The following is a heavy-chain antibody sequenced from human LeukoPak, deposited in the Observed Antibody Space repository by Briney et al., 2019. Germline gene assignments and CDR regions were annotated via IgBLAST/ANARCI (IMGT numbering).Heavy chain of an antibody. J-gene: IGHJ4*02. D-gene: IGHD3-10*01. CDR3: ATDAYYYGSGSYYAPFDY. V-gene: IGHV1-69*13. Sequence: EASVKVSCKASGGTFSSYAISWVRQAPGQGLEWMGGIIPISGTANYAQKFQGRVTITADESTSTAYMELSSLRSEDTAVYYCATDAYYYGSGSYYAPFDYWGQGTLVTVSS. CDR1: GGTFSSYA. CDR2: IIPISGTA.